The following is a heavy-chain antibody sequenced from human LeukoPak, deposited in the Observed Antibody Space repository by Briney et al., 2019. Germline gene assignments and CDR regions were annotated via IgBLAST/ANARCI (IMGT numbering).Heavy chain of an antibody. CDR1: GGTFSSYA. V-gene: IGHV1-18*01. CDR2: ISAYNGNT. J-gene: IGHJ4*02. Sequence: ASVKVSCKASGGTFSSYAISWVRQAPGQGLEWMGWISAYNGNTNYAQKFQGRVTITRDTSASTAYMELSSLRSEDTAVYYCARGAGFAEPLPEYWGQGTLLTVSS. D-gene: IGHD1-14*01. CDR3: ARGAGFAEPLPEY.